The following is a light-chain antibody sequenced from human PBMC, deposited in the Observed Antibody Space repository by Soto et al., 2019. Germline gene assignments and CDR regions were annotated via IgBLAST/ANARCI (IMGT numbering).Light chain of an antibody. Sequence: EFVLTQSPGTLSLSAGDRATLSCRASETVSSSLAWYQQRPGHPPRLLIYDASNRATDIPVRFSGRGSGTDFTLTISSLEPEDFAVYYFQHRTNLAFGQGTRLDIK. CDR2: DAS. CDR1: ETVSSS. J-gene: IGKJ5*01. CDR3: QHRTNLA. V-gene: IGKV3-11*01.